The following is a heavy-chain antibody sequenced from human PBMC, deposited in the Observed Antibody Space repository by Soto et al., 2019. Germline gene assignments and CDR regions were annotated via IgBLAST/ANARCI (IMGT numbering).Heavy chain of an antibody. D-gene: IGHD2-15*01. CDR2: INSDGSST. Sequence: EVQLVESGGGLVQPGGSLRLSCAASGFTFSSYWMHWVRQAPGKGLVWVSRINSDGSSTTYEDSVKGRFTISRDNAKNTLYLQLNSLRAEDTAVYYCARDQGSCSGGSCYVAGYWGQGTLVTVSS. CDR3: ARDQGSCSGGSCYVAGY. J-gene: IGHJ4*02. V-gene: IGHV3-74*01. CDR1: GFTFSSYW.